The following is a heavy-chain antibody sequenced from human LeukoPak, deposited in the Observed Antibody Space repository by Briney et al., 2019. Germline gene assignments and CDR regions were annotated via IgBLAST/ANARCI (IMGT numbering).Heavy chain of an antibody. V-gene: IGHV3-23*01. CDR2: ISGSGGST. D-gene: IGHD3-16*01. CDR1: GFTFNSYW. Sequence: GGSLRLSCAASGFTFNSYWMTWVRQAPGKGLEWVSAISGSGGSTYYADSVKGRFTISRDNSKNTLYMQMNSLRAEDTAVYYCAKDLGEREVDPWGQGTLVTVSS. J-gene: IGHJ5*02. CDR3: AKDLGEREVDP.